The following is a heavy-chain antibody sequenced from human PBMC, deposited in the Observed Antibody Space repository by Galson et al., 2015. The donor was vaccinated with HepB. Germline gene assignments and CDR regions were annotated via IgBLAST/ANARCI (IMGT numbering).Heavy chain of an antibody. D-gene: IGHD3-22*01. CDR3: ARVREYYNSSGYYPWFDP. CDR2: TNWNGGST. Sequence: SLRLSCAASGFTFDDYGMNWVRQAPGKGLEWVSGTNWNGGSTGYADSVKGRFTISRDNAKNSLYLQMNSLRAEDTALYYCARVREYYNSSGYYPWFDPWGQGTLVTVSS. J-gene: IGHJ5*02. V-gene: IGHV3-20*04. CDR1: GFTFDDYG.